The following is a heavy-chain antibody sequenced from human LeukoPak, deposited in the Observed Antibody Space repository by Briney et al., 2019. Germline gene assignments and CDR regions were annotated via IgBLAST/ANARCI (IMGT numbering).Heavy chain of an antibody. CDR2: IYSGGST. CDR3: ARGGESGYNYGYSDY. Sequence: GGSLRLSCAASGFTVSSNYMSWVRHAPGERLGQGLVIYSGGSTYYADSVKSRFTISRDNSKNTLYLQMNSLSAEDTAVYYGARGGESGYNYGYSDYWVQGGMVSVCS. J-gene: IGHJ4*02. CDR1: GFTVSSNY. D-gene: IGHD5-18*01. V-gene: IGHV3-53*01.